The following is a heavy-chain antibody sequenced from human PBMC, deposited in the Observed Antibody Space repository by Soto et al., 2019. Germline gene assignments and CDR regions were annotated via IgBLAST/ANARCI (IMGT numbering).Heavy chain of an antibody. V-gene: IGHV1-18*01. Sequence: QVQLVQSGAEVKKPGASVKVSCKASGYTFTSYGISWVRQAPGQGLEWMGWISAYNGNTNYAQKLQGRVTMTTDTATSTAYMELRSLRSDDTALYYCARDHSTPSYYYIWGGYRPFDYWGQGTLVTVSS. J-gene: IGHJ4*02. D-gene: IGHD3-16*02. CDR3: ARDHSTPSYYYIWGGYRPFDY. CDR1: GYTFTSYG. CDR2: ISAYNGNT.